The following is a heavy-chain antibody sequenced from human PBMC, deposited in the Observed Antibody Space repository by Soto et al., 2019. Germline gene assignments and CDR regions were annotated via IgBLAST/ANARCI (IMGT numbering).Heavy chain of an antibody. CDR3: AREEQWLVGTEYYYYGMDV. Sequence: GGSLRLSCAASGFTFSSYAMHWVRQAPGRGLEWVAVISYDGSNKYYADSVKGRFTISRDNSKNTLYLQMNSLRAEDTAVYYCAREEQWLVGTEYYYYGMDVWGQGTTDTVSS. CDR2: ISYDGSNK. J-gene: IGHJ6*02. CDR1: GFTFSSYA. D-gene: IGHD6-19*01. V-gene: IGHV3-30-3*01.